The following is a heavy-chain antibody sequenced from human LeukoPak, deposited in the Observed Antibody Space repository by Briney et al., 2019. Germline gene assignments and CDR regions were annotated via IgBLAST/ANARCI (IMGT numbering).Heavy chain of an antibody. J-gene: IGHJ4*02. CDR1: EFTFSSYS. CDR2: INKDGSEI. Sequence: PGGSLRLSCAASEFTFSSYSMNWVRQAPGKGLEWVANINKDGSEIHTVDSLKGRFTISRDNAKNSLYLQMNCLRADDTAVYYCATFSKQQVVDDLDYWGQGTLVTVSS. V-gene: IGHV3-7*01. D-gene: IGHD6-13*01. CDR3: ATFSKQQVVDDLDY.